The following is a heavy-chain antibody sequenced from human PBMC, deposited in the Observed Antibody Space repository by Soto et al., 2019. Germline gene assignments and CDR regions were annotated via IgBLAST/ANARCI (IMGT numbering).Heavy chain of an antibody. CDR2: ISSSSSYI. J-gene: IGHJ4*02. CDR1: GFTFSSYS. V-gene: IGHV3-21*01. Sequence: GGSLRLSCAASGFTFSSYSMNWVRQAPGKGLEWVSSISSSSSYIYYADSVKGRFTISRDNAKNSLYLQMNSLRAEDTAVYYCARAGGYCSGGSCYPPYYFDYWGQGTLVTRLL. D-gene: IGHD2-15*01. CDR3: ARAGGYCSGGSCYPPYYFDY.